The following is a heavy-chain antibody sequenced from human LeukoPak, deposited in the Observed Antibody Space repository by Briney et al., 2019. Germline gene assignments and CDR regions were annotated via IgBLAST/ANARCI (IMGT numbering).Heavy chain of an antibody. CDR1: GGSFSCYY. Sequence: SETLSLTCAVYGGSFSCYYWSWIRQPPRKGLEWSGEINHSGSTNYNPSLKSRVTISVDTSKNHFSLKLSSVTAADTAVYYCAITHYDILTGYHKYMDVWGKGTTVTISS. CDR2: INHSGST. J-gene: IGHJ6*03. CDR3: AITHYDILTGYHKYMDV. D-gene: IGHD3-9*01. V-gene: IGHV4-34*01.